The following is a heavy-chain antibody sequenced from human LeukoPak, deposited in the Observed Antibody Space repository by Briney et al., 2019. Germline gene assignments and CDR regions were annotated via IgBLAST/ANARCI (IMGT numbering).Heavy chain of an antibody. V-gene: IGHV4-59*01. CDR1: GGSIRSYY. Sequence: PSETLPLTCTVSGGSIRSYYWTWLRQPPGKGLEGIGYIYYSGSTYYNPALTSRVTISVATSKNQFSLKLSSVTAADAAVYSCARDRRVAGTRGYYFDYWGQGTLVTVSS. J-gene: IGHJ4*02. CDR3: ARDRRVAGTRGYYFDY. CDR2: IYYSGST. D-gene: IGHD6-13*01.